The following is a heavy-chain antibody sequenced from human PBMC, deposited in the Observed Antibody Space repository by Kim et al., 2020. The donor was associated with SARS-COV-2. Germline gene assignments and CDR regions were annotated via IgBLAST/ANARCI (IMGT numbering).Heavy chain of an antibody. CDR2: IKQDGSEK. J-gene: IGHJ5*02. CDR3: VRGRGWLDP. Sequence: GGSLRLSCAASGFTFSSFWMTWVCQAPGKGLEWVANIKQDGSEKYYADSVKGRFTISRDNAKNSLHLQMNSLRVEDTAVYYCVRGRGWLDPWGQGTLVTV. CDR1: GFTFSSFW. V-gene: IGHV3-7*01.